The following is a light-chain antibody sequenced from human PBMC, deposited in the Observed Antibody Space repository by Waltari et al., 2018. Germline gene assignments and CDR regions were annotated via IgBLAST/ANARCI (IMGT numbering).Light chain of an antibody. CDR2: GKN. J-gene: IGLJ2*01. CDR1: SLRTYY. V-gene: IGLV3-19*01. Sequence: SSELTQDPAVSVALGQTVRITCQGDSLRTYYVSWFHQKPGQAPALVIYGKNNRPSGIPDLFSASSSGSTASLTIIGAQAEDEADYYCHSRDSSGDVVIGGGTKLTVV. CDR3: HSRDSSGDVV.